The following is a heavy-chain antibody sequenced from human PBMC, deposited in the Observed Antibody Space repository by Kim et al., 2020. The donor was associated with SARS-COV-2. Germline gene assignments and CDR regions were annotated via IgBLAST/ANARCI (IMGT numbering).Heavy chain of an antibody. V-gene: IGHV3-15*01. Sequence: VKGRFTISRADSKNTLYLQMNSLKTEDTAVYYCTTEGPTMGDYYYYGMDVWGQGTTVTVSS. J-gene: IGHJ6*02. CDR3: TTEGPTMGDYYYYGMDV. D-gene: IGHD3-10*01.